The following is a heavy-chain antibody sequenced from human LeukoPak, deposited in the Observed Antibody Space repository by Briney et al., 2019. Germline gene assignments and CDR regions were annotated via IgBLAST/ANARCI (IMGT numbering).Heavy chain of an antibody. V-gene: IGHV3-30*03. J-gene: IGHJ4*02. CDR2: ISYDGSNK. Sequence: PGGSLRLSCAASGFTSSSYWMSWVRQAPGKGLEWVAVISYDGSNKYYADSVNGRFTISRDNSKNTLYLQMTSLRAEDTAVYYCARVDLAAAGYWGQGTLVTVSS. D-gene: IGHD6-13*01. CDR1: GFTSSSYW. CDR3: ARVDLAAAGY.